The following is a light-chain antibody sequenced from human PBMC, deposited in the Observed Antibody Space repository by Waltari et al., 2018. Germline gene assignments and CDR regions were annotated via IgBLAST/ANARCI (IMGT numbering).Light chain of an antibody. CDR2: YAS. Sequence: IVLTHSPGFQSVTLKDKVPITCQGSQSIGSNLHWYQQKPDQSPKLLIKYASQSISGVPSRFSGSGSGTDFTLTINSLEAEDAATYYCQQSSSFPLTFGGGTKVEIK. V-gene: IGKV6-21*02. J-gene: IGKJ4*01. CDR3: QQSSSFPLT. CDR1: QSIGSN.